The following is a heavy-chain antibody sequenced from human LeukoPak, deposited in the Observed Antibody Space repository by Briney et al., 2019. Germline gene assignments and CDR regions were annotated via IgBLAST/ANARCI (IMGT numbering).Heavy chain of an antibody. CDR3: AKDLTYESSGSVIDN. CDR1: GFTFEDYT. D-gene: IGHD3-22*01. V-gene: IGHV3-43*01. Sequence: GGSLRLSCAASGFTFEDYTMHWVRQVPGKTLEWVSLVNWHGTTYYAASLKGRFTISRDNSKNSLYLQMDSLRTEDTAFYYCAKDLTYESSGSVIDNWGVGTLVTVSS. J-gene: IGHJ4*02. CDR2: VNWHGTT.